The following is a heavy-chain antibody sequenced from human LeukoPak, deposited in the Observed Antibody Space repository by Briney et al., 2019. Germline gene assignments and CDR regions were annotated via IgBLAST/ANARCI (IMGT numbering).Heavy chain of an antibody. CDR3: ARDRVDYGMDV. CDR2: TYSGGST. V-gene: IGHV3-66*01. CDR1: GFTVSNNY. D-gene: IGHD2-15*01. Sequence: GGSLTLSCAASGFTVSNNYMTWVRQAPGKGLEWVSVTYSGGSTYYADSVKGRFTISRDNSKDTLYLQMNSLRVEDAAVYYCARDRVDYGMDVWGQGTTVTVSS. J-gene: IGHJ6*02.